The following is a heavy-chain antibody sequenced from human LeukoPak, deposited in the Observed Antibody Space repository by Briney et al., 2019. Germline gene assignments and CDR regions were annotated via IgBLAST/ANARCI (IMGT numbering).Heavy chain of an antibody. J-gene: IGHJ5*02. CDR2: ISSGTSTI. CDR1: GFTFRSSA. CDR3: ARDVTYYGGDWFDP. Sequence: GGSLRLSCAASGFTFRSSAMNWVRRAPGKGLEWVSYISSGTSTIYYADSVKGRFTISRDNAKNSLYLQMNSLRAEDTAVYYCARDVTYYGGDWFDPWGQGTLVTVSS. D-gene: IGHD4-23*01. V-gene: IGHV3-48*04.